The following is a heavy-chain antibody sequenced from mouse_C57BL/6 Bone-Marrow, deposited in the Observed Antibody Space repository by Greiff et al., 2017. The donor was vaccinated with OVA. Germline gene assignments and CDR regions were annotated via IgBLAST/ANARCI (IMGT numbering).Heavy chain of an antibody. J-gene: IGHJ3*01. D-gene: IGHD2-4*01. Sequence: VLLKESGAELVRPGASVKLSCTASGFNIKDDYMHWVKQRPEQGLEWIGWIDPENGDTEYASKFQGKATITADTSSNTAYLQLSSLTSEDTAVYYCTFYDYDWFAYWGQGTLVTVSA. CDR3: TFYDYDWFAY. V-gene: IGHV14-4*01. CDR1: GFNIKDDY. CDR2: IDPENGDT.